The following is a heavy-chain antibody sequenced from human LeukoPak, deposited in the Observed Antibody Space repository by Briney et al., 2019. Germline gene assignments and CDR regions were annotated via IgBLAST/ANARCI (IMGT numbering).Heavy chain of an antibody. CDR3: ARKLMSSRRFEY. D-gene: IGHD2-8*01. CDR2: IKADGVFT. CDR1: GFAFNVFG. J-gene: IGHJ4*02. V-gene: IGHV3-30*02. Sequence: QTGGSLRLSCEGSGFAFNVFGMHWIRQAPGKGLEWVAFIKADGVFTNYAEAVKGRSTISRDNSDNTVFLQMESVRPDDTAVYYCARKLMSSRRFEYWGQGTLVTVSS.